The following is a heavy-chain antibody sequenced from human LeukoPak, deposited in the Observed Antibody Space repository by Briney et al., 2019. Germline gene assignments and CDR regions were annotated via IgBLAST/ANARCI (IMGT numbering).Heavy chain of an antibody. Sequence: ASVKVSCKASGYTFTDYYMHWVRQAPGQGLEWMGRMRPNSGNTGYAQKFQGRVAMTRNTSISTAYMELSSLRSEDTAVYYCARAPFCSSTGCFYWFDPWGQGTLVTVSS. CDR3: ARAPFCSSTGCFYWFDP. D-gene: IGHD2-2*01. CDR1: GYTFTDYY. J-gene: IGHJ5*02. V-gene: IGHV1-8*02. CDR2: MRPNSGNT.